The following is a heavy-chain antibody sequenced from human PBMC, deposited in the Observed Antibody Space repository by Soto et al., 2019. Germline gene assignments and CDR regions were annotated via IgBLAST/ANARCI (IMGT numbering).Heavy chain of an antibody. D-gene: IGHD2-21*01. CDR1: GGTFSTYS. J-gene: IGHJ3*02. Sequence: QVQLVQSGAEVKKPGSSVKVSCKDSGGTFSTYSMFWVRQAPGQGLEWMGRIIPMLGVRNYAQRFQDRVTITADKSTATVHMELRRLRSEDQALYYCTIGSWSGEVFDIWGQGTMVTVSS. V-gene: IGHV1-69*02. CDR2: IIPMLGVR. CDR3: TIGSWSGEVFDI.